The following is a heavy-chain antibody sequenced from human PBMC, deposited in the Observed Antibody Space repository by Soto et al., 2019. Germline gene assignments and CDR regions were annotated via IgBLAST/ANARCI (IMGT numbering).Heavy chain of an antibody. CDR3: AALRLYSSSWEPGY. J-gene: IGHJ4*02. D-gene: IGHD6-13*01. CDR1: GFTFTSSA. CDR2: IVVGSGNT. V-gene: IGHV1-58*02. Sequence: ASVKVSCKASGFTFTSSAMQWVRQARGQRLEWIGWIVVGSGNTNYAQKFQERVTITRDMSTSTAYMELSSLRSEDTAVYYCAALRLYSSSWEPGYWGQGTLVTVSS.